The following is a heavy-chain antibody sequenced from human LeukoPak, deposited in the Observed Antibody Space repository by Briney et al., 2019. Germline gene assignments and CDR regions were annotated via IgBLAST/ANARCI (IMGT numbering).Heavy chain of an antibody. CDR1: GFTFSSYA. V-gene: IGHV3-23*01. CDR3: AKRKSIAAAGPPIDY. Sequence: GGSLRLSCAASGFTFSSYAMSWVRRAPGKGLEWVSAISGSGGSTYYADSVKGRFTISRDNSKNTLYLQMNSLRAEDTAVYYCAKRKSIAAAGPPIDYWGQGTLVTVSS. J-gene: IGHJ4*02. D-gene: IGHD6-13*01. CDR2: ISGSGGST.